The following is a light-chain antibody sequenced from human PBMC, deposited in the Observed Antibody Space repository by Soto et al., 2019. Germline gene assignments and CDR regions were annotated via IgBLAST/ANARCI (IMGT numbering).Light chain of an antibody. CDR1: QSVSSSS. J-gene: IGKJ5*01. V-gene: IGKV3-20*01. CDR2: TAS. Sequence: EIVLTQSPGTVSLSPGERATLSCRASQSVSSSSLAWYQQRPGQAPRLLIFTASSRATGTPDRFSGSGSGTEFTLTISSLQSEDFAVYYCQQYNNWPPITFGQGTRLEIK. CDR3: QQYNNWPPIT.